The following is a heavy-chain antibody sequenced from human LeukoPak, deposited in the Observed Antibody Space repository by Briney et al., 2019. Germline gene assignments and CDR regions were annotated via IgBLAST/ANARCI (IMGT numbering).Heavy chain of an antibody. CDR1: GGSISSGDYY. D-gene: IGHD6-13*01. Sequence: SETLSLTCTVSGGSISSGDYYWSWIRQPPGKGLEWIGYIYYSGSTYYNPSLKSRVTISIDTSKNQFSLSLSSVTAADTAVYYCARAYSSSWPNAFDIWGQGTMVTVSS. CDR2: IYYSGST. CDR3: ARAYSSSWPNAFDI. J-gene: IGHJ3*02. V-gene: IGHV4-30-4*08.